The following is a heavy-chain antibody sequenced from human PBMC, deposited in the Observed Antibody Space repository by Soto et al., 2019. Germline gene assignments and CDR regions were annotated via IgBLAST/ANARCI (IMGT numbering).Heavy chain of an antibody. CDR3: AKDVDTTVVRYYDY. D-gene: IGHD4-17*01. CDR1: GFSFSSYA. Sequence: EVQLLESGGGLIQPGGSLRLSCAASGFSFSSYAMTWVRQAPGTGPEWVSVISAIGGIPYYASSVKGRFTISRDKSKHKLYLQINSLRAEEPAVYYCAKDVDTTVVRYYDYWGQGTLVTVSS. V-gene: IGHV3-23*01. J-gene: IGHJ4*02. CDR2: ISAIGGIP.